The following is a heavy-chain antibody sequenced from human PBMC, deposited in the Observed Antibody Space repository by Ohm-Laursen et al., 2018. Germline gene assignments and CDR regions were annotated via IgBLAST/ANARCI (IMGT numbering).Heavy chain of an antibody. D-gene: IGHD3-22*01. CDR2: IKGDGGKI. CDR3: LSGSGYSST. V-gene: IGHV3-74*01. CDR1: GFTFSNYW. J-gene: IGHJ3*01. Sequence: SLRLSCAASGFTFSNYWMHWVRQGPGKGLVWLSGIKGDGGKINYADSVKGRFTISRDNAKNTLYLQMNSVGVEDTAVYYCLSGSGYSSTWGQGTMVTVSS.